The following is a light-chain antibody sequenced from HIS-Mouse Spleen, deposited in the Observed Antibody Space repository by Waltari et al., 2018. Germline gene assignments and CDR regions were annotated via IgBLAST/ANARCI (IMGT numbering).Light chain of an antibody. CDR1: SSDVGGYNY. CDR2: EVS. Sequence: QSALTQPPSASGSPGQSVTISCTGTSSDVGGYNYVSWYQQHPGKAPKRMIYEVSKRPSGVPDRFYGSKSGTTASLTVSGLQAEDEADYYCSSYAGSNNLVFGGGTKLTVL. V-gene: IGLV2-8*01. J-gene: IGLJ2*01. CDR3: SSYAGSNNLV.